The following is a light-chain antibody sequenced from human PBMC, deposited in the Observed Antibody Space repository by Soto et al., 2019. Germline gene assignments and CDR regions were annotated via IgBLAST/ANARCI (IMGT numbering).Light chain of an antibody. Sequence: QINQSPSSGSGSVRDRVNITCWAGQGISGWLAWYQQKPKKAPKLVIYDASSLQSGVPSRFSGSGSGTDFTLTISSLQPEDFATYYCQQANSFPLTFGGGTKVEI. J-gene: IGKJ4*01. CDR3: QQANSFPLT. V-gene: IGKV1-12*01. CDR1: QGISGW. CDR2: DAS.